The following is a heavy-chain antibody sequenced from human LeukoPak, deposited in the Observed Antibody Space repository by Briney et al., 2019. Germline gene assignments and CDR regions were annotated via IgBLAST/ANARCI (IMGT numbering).Heavy chain of an antibody. Sequence: GGSLRLSCAASGFTVSSNYMSWVRQAPGKGLEWVSVIYSGGSTYYADSVKGRFTISRDNSKNTLYLQMNSLRAEDTAVYYCARVPSGDAFDMWGQGTMVTVSS. D-gene: IGHD2-2*01. V-gene: IGHV3-66*01. CDR2: IYSGGST. CDR1: GFTVSSNY. J-gene: IGHJ3*02. CDR3: ARVPSGDAFDM.